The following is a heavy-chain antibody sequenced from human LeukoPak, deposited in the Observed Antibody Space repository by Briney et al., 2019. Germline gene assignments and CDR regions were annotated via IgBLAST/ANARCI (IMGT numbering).Heavy chain of an antibody. Sequence: SVKVSCKGSGGTFSSYGISWVRQAPGQGLEWMGRIIPIFGTANYAQRFQGRVTITTDESTSTAYMELSSLRPEDTAVYYCALPCYDFWSGYSSMDVWGKGTTVTVSS. V-gene: IGHV1-69*05. J-gene: IGHJ6*03. CDR2: IIPIFGTA. CDR1: GGTFSSYG. D-gene: IGHD3-3*01. CDR3: ALPCYDFWSGYSSMDV.